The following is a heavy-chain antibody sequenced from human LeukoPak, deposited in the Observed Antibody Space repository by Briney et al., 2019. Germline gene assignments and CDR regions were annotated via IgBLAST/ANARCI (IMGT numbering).Heavy chain of an antibody. Sequence: GGSLRLSCAASGFTFSSYSMNWVRQAPGKGLEWVSSISSSSSYIYYADSVKGRFTISRDNAKNSLYLQMNSVRAEDTAVYYCARGDCSSSCCFDYWGQGTLVTVSS. D-gene: IGHD2-2*01. CDR1: GFTFSSYS. V-gene: IGHV3-21*01. CDR3: ARGDCSSSCCFDY. J-gene: IGHJ4*02. CDR2: ISSSSSYI.